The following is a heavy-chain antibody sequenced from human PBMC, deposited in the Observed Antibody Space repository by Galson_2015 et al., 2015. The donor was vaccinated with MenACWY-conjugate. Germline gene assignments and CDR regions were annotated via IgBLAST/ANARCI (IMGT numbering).Heavy chain of an antibody. D-gene: IGHD2-15*01. CDR2: IKSQTDGGKI. CDR3: TTHKPDSGGGLLVNFYMDG. Sequence: SLRLSCAGSAFTFSNAYMSWVRQAPGKGLEWVGRIKSQTDGGKIDYAAPVKGRFTISRDDSKNTLYLQMNSLKIEDTAVYYCTTHKPDSGGGLLVNFYMDGWGKGTTVTVSS. CDR1: AFTFSNAY. V-gene: IGHV3-15*01. J-gene: IGHJ6*03.